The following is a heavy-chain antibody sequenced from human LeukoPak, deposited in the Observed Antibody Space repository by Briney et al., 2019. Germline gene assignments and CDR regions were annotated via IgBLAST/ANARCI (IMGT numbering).Heavy chain of an antibody. Sequence: GGSLRLSCAASGFTFSSYAMSWVRQAPGKGLEWVSAISGSGGSTYYADSVKGRFTISRDNSKNTLYLQMNSLRAEDTAVYYCAKDRGGYCSSTSCHNWFDPWGQGTLVTVFS. CDR2: ISGSGGST. CDR1: GFTFSSYA. D-gene: IGHD2-2*01. CDR3: AKDRGGYCSSTSCHNWFDP. J-gene: IGHJ5*02. V-gene: IGHV3-23*01.